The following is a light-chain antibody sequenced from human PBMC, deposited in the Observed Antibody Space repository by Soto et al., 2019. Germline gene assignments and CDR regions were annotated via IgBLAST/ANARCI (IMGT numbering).Light chain of an antibody. CDR3: QQRSNWFLT. CDR2: AAS. CDR1: QGISSY. V-gene: IGKV1-8*01. Sequence: AIRMTQSPSSLSASTGDRVTITCRASQGISSYLAWYQQKPGKAPKLLIYAASTLQSGVPSRFSGSGSGTDFTLTISCLQSEDFATYYCQQRSNWFLTFGGGTKVEIK. J-gene: IGKJ4*01.